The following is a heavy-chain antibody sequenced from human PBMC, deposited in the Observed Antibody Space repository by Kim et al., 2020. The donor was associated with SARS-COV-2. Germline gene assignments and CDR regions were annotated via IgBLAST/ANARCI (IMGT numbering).Heavy chain of an antibody. Sequence: AAPVKGRFTISREDSKNTLYLQMNSLKTEDTAVYYCTTDSISAAALFDPWGQGTLVTVSS. D-gene: IGHD6-13*01. V-gene: IGHV3-15*01. J-gene: IGHJ5*02. CDR3: TTDSISAAALFDP.